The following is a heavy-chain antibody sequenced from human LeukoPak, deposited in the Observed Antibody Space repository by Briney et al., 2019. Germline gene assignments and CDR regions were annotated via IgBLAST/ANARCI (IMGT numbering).Heavy chain of an antibody. CDR1: GYTFTSYG. CDR2: ISAYNGNT. D-gene: IGHD6-19*01. CDR3: ARNGVYSSGWFVGENYFDY. V-gene: IGHV1-18*01. J-gene: IGHJ4*02. Sequence: APVKVSCKASGYTFTSYGISWVRQAPGQGLEWMGWISAYNGNTNYAQKLQGRVTMTTDTSTSTAYMELRSLRSDDTAVYYCARNGVYSSGWFVGENYFDYWGQGTLVTVSS.